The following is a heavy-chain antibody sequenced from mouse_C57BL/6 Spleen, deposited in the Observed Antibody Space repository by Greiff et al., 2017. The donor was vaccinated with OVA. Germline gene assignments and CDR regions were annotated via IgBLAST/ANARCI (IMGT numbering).Heavy chain of an antibody. D-gene: IGHD2-1*01. V-gene: IGHV5-9-1*02. CDR2: ISSGGDYI. CDR1: GFTFSSYA. CDR3: TRDGNYEGYYAMDY. Sequence: EVHLVESGEGLVKPGGSLKLSCAASGFTFSSYAMSWVRQTPEKRLEWVAYISSGGDYIYYADTVKGRFTISRDNARNTLYLQMSSLKSEDTAMYYCTRDGNYEGYYAMDYWGQGTSVTVSS. J-gene: IGHJ4*01.